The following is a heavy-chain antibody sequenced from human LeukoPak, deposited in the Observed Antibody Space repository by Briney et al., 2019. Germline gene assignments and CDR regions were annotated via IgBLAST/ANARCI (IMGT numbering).Heavy chain of an antibody. CDR3: ARAGYYDSSGPDY. Sequence: GGSLRLSCAASGFTFSSYEMNWVRQAPGKGLEWVSYISSSGSTIYYADSVKGRFTISRDNAQNSLYLQMNSLRAEDTAVYYCARAGYYDSSGPDYWGQGTLVTVSS. V-gene: IGHV3-48*03. CDR2: ISSSGSTI. CDR1: GFTFSSYE. J-gene: IGHJ4*02. D-gene: IGHD3-22*01.